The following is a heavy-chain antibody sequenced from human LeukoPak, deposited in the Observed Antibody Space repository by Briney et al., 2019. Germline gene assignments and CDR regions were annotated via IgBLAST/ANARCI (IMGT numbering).Heavy chain of an antibody. Sequence: SETLSLTCTVSGGSISSYYWSWIRQPPGKGLEWIGYIYYSGSTNYNPSLKSRVTISVDTSKNQFSLKLSSVTAADTAVYYCARAPGYCSGGSCYQGNYYYYYMDVWGKGTTVTVSS. CDR3: ARAPGYCSGGSCYQGNYYYYYMDV. D-gene: IGHD2-15*01. J-gene: IGHJ6*03. CDR2: IYYSGST. V-gene: IGHV4-59*01. CDR1: GGSISSYY.